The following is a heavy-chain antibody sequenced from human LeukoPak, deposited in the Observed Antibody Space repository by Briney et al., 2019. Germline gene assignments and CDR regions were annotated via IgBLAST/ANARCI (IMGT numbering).Heavy chain of an antibody. D-gene: IGHD6-13*01. CDR1: GFTFSSYG. V-gene: IGHV3-23*01. CDR2: ISGSGGST. CDR3: AKGYSSSWYANWFDP. Sequence: GGSLRLSCAASGFTFSSYGISWVRQAPGKGLEWVSAISGSGGSTYYADSVKGRFTISRDNSKNTLYLQMNSLRAEDTAVYYCAKGYSSSWYANWFDPWGQGTLVTVSS. J-gene: IGHJ5*02.